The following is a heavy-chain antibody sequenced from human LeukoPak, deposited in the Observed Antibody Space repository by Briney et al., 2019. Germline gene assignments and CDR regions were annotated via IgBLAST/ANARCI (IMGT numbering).Heavy chain of an antibody. D-gene: IGHD3-22*01. CDR2: INPNSGGT. V-gene: IGHV1-2*02. CDR1: GYTFTGYY. Sequence: ASVKVSCKVSGYTFTGYYMHWVRQAPGQGLEWMGWINPNSGGTNYAQKFQGRVTMTRDTSISTAYMELSRLRSDDTAVYYCARELYGFYDSSGYQDYWGRGTLVTVSS. J-gene: IGHJ4*02. CDR3: ARELYGFYDSSGYQDY.